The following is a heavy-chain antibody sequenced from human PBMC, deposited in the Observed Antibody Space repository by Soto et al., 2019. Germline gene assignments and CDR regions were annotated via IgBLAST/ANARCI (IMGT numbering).Heavy chain of an antibody. Sequence: QVQLAESGGGVVQTGRSLTLSCAASGFTFSSYAMHWVRQAPGKGLEWVAAIWYDGNNKYYADSVKGRFTLSRDNSKNNRYLQMNSLRAEDTAVYYCARRAEGSCYWYDPWGQGALVTVSS. D-gene: IGHD1-26*01. V-gene: IGHV3-33*01. CDR3: ARRAEGSCYWYDP. CDR1: GFTFSSYA. J-gene: IGHJ5*02. CDR2: IWYDGNNK.